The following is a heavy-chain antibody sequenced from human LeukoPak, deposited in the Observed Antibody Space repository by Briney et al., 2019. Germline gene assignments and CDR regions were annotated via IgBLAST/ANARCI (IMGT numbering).Heavy chain of an antibody. CDR3: ARVNLTVVPAAMLFTFVPHFDY. V-gene: IGHV3-7*01. Sequence: GGSLRLSCAASGFTFSSYWMSWVRQAPGKGLEWVANIKQDGSEKYYVDSVKGRFTISRDNAKNSLYLKMNSLRAEDTAVYYCARVNLTVVPAAMLFTFVPHFDYWGQGTLVTVSS. CDR1: GFTFSSYW. D-gene: IGHD2-2*01. CDR2: IKQDGSEK. J-gene: IGHJ4*02.